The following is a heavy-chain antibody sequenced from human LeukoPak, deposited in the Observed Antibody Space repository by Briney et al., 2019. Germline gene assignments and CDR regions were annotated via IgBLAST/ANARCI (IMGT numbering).Heavy chain of an antibody. CDR3: TRVLYYDFWSGYYPPDY. V-gene: IGHV3-49*03. Sequence: LSLTCTVSGYSISSGYYWGWIRQPPGKGLEWVGFIRSKAYGGTTEYAASVKGRFTISRDDSKSIAYLQMNSLKTEDTAVYYCTRVLYYDFWSGYYPPDYWGQGTQVTVSS. J-gene: IGHJ4*02. CDR2: IRSKAYGGTT. CDR1: GYSISSGYY. D-gene: IGHD3-3*01.